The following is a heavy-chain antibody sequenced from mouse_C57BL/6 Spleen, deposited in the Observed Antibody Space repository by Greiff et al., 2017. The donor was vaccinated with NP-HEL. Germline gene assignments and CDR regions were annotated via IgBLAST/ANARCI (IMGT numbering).Heavy chain of an antibody. Sequence: EVKVVESGGGLVKPGGSLKLSCAASGFTFTSYAMSWVRQTPEKRLEWVATISHGGSYTYYPDNVKGRFTISRDNAKNNLYLQMSHLKSEDTSMCYCARAYDGYYRFAYWGQGTLVTVSA. D-gene: IGHD2-3*01. CDR2: ISHGGSYT. V-gene: IGHV5-4*03. CDR1: GFTFTSYA. J-gene: IGHJ3*01. CDR3: ARAYDGYYRFAY.